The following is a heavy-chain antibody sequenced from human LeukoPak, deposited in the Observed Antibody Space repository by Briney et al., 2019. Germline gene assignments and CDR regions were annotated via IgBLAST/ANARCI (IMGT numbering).Heavy chain of an antibody. CDR3: ASTWGYGGNAVFDY. J-gene: IGHJ4*02. V-gene: IGHV4-59*01. Sequence: SETLSLTCTVSGGSISGFYWSWIRQPPGKGLEWIGYISYSGSTNYNPSLKSRVTISVDTPQNQFSLKLTSVTAADTAVYYCASTWGYGGNAVFDYWGQGTLVTVSS. CDR1: GGSISGFY. D-gene: IGHD4-23*01. CDR2: ISYSGST.